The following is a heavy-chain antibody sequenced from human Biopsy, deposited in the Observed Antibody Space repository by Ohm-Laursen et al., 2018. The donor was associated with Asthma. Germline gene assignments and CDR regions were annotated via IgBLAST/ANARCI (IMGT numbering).Heavy chain of an antibody. Sequence: SLRLSCAASGFSFSNFAIHWVRQAPGKGLEWVGVISKDASTQDYADSVKGRFTTARDNSKNTLDLQMNSLREEDTAVYYCVRDGTDDAFDIWGQGTVVSVSS. V-gene: IGHV3-30*01. D-gene: IGHD1-1*01. CDR3: VRDGTDDAFDI. CDR1: GFSFSNFA. J-gene: IGHJ3*02. CDR2: ISKDASTQ.